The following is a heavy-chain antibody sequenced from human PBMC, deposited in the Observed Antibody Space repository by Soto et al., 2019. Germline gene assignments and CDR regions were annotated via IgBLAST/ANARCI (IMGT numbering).Heavy chain of an antibody. CDR1: GGSISISSYY. V-gene: IGHV4-39*01. Sequence: PSETLSLTCTVSGGSISISSYYWGCIRQPPGKGLEWIGCIYYSGSTYYNPSLKSRVTISVDTSKNQFSLKLSSVTAADTAVYYCARHSTVTYYYYGMDVWGQGTTVTVSS. CDR3: ARHSTVTYYYYGMDV. J-gene: IGHJ6*02. CDR2: IYYSGST. D-gene: IGHD4-17*01.